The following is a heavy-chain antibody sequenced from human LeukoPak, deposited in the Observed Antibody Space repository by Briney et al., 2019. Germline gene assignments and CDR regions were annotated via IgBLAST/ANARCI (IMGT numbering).Heavy chain of an antibody. J-gene: IGHJ2*01. CDR2: IYTSGST. CDR1: GGSISNYY. Sequence: PSETLSLTCSVSGGSISNYYWSWIRQPAGKGLEWIGRIYTSGSTNYNPSLKSRVTISVDTSKNQFSLKLSSVTAADTAVYHCARGEEQWLEWYFDLWGRGTLVTVSS. D-gene: IGHD6-19*01. V-gene: IGHV4-4*07. CDR3: ARGEEQWLEWYFDL.